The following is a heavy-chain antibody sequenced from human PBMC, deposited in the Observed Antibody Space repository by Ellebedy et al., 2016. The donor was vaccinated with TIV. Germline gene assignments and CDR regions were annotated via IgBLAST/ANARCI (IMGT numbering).Heavy chain of an antibody. V-gene: IGHV4-31*03. Sequence: SETLSLXXSVSGGSIRSGGYYWSWIRQHPGKGLEYIGYVYYDGSTLYTPSLKSRLIMSVDTSKNEFSLRLSSVTAADTAVYYCARWAGYFDLWGQGALVIVSS. CDR2: VYYDGST. CDR3: ARWAGYFDL. J-gene: IGHJ4*02. CDR1: GGSIRSGGYY.